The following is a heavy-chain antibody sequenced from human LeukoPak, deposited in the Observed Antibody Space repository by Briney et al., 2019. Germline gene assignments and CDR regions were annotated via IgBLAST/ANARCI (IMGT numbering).Heavy chain of an antibody. CDR2: IIPIFGTA. Sequence: SVKVSCKASGGTFSSYAISWVRQAPGQGLEWMGGIIPIFGTANYAQKFQGRVTITADESTSTAYMELSSLRSEDTAVYYCARVHVGTDLSMTYYFDYWGQGTLVTVSS. CDR1: GGTFSSYA. V-gene: IGHV1-69*13. J-gene: IGHJ4*02. D-gene: IGHD5-18*01. CDR3: ARVHVGTDLSMTYYFDY.